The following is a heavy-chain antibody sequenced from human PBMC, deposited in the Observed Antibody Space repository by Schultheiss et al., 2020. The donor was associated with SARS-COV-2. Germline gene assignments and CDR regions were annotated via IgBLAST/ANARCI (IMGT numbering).Heavy chain of an antibody. D-gene: IGHD3-22*01. CDR2: ISSSGSTI. V-gene: IGHV3-11*04. J-gene: IGHJ6*02. Sequence: GGSLRLSCAASGFTFSDYYMSWVRQAPGKGLEWVSYISSSGSTIYYADSVKGRFTISRDNAKNSLYLQMNSLRAEDTAVYYCARSYYDTGGYYDYYYFGMDVWGQGTTVTVSS. CDR3: ARSYYDTGGYYDYYYFGMDV. CDR1: GFTFSDYY.